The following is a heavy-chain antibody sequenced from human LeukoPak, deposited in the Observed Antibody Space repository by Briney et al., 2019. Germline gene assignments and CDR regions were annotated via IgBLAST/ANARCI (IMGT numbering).Heavy chain of an antibody. CDR1: DGSISGYY. V-gene: IGHV4-59*08. CDR3: ARLISGVGYFDY. J-gene: IGHJ4*02. D-gene: IGHD3-10*01. CDR2: IHYSGST. Sequence: SETLSLTCTVSDGSISGYYWSWIRQPPGKALEWIGYIHYSGSTNYNPPLKSRVTISVDTSKNHFSLKLSSVTAADTAVYYCARLISGVGYFDYWGQGTLVTVSS.